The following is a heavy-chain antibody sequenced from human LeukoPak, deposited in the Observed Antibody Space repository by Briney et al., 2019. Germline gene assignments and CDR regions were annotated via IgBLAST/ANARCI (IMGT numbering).Heavy chain of an antibody. V-gene: IGHV3-74*01. J-gene: IGHJ1*01. D-gene: IGHD6-13*01. CDR2: INSDGSST. CDR3: AHTPYSSSWYAGYFQH. CDR1: GFTFSSYW. Sequence: GGSLRLSCAASGFTFSSYWMHWVRQAPGKGLVWVSRINSDGSSTSYADSVKGRFTISRDNSKNTLYLQMNSLRAEDTAVYYCAHTPYSSSWYAGYFQHWGQGTLVAVSS.